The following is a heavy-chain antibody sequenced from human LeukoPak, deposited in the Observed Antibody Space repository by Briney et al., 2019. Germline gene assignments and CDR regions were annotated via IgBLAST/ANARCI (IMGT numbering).Heavy chain of an antibody. CDR2: IIPIFGTA. CDR3: ARVARITIFAEPRGYYYMDV. Sequence: SVKVSCKASGGTFSSYAISWVRQAPGQGLEWMGGIIPIFGTANYAQKFQGRVTITTDESTSTAYMELSSLRSEDTAVYYCARVARITIFAEPRGYYYMDVWGKGTTVTVSS. J-gene: IGHJ6*03. V-gene: IGHV1-69*05. D-gene: IGHD3-3*01. CDR1: GGTFSSYA.